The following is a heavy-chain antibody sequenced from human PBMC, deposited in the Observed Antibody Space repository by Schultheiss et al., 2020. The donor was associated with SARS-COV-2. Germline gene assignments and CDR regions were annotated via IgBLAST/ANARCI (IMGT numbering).Heavy chain of an antibody. CDR1: GDSVSSNSAA. CDR2: TYYRSKWYT. Sequence: SQTLSLTCAISGDSVSSNSAAWNWIRQSPSRGLEWLGRTYYRSKWYTDYAVSVKSRISINPDTSKNQFSLKLSSVTAADTAVYYCARDRSYDFWSGYYQLPYYGMDVWGQGTTVTVSS. J-gene: IGHJ6*02. V-gene: IGHV6-1*01. CDR3: ARDRSYDFWSGYYQLPYYGMDV. D-gene: IGHD3-3*01.